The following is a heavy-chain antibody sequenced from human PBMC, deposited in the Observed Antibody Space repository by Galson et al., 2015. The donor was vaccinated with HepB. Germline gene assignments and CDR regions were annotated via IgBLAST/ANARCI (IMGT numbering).Heavy chain of an antibody. CDR1: GFSLSMYA. D-gene: IGHD6-19*01. J-gene: IGHJ4*02. Sequence: SLRLSCAVSGFSLSMYAMHWVRQAPGKGLEWVAVISYEGSIKYYADSVKGRSTISRDSSKNTLYLQMNSLRVEDTAVYYCARDRVEQWLENHFDYWGQGTLVTVSS. CDR3: ARDRVEQWLENHFDY. CDR2: ISYEGSIK. V-gene: IGHV3-30*04.